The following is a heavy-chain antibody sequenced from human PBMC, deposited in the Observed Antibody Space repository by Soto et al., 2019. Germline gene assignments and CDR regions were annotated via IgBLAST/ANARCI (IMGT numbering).Heavy chain of an antibody. D-gene: IGHD7-27*01. CDR1: GYRLTNYW. J-gene: IGHJ6*02. V-gene: IGHV5-51*01. CDR3: TTSATGDYYYYAMDV. CDR2: IYPGDSDT. Sequence: GESLKISCKGSGYRLTNYWIGWVRQMPGKGLEWMGIIYPGDSDTRYSPSFQGQVTISADKSISTAYLQWSSPKASDTAMYYCTTSATGDYYYYAMDVWGQGTTVTVSS.